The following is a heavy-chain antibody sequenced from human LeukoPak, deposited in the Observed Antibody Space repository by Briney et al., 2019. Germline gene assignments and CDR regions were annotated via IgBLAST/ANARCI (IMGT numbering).Heavy chain of an antibody. J-gene: IGHJ4*02. CDR3: AGIAVVVVAANGGDY. Sequence: SETLSLTCTVSGGSISSSSYYWGWIRQPPGKGLEWIGSIYYSGSTYYNPSLKSRVTISVDTSKNQFSLKLSSVTAADTAVYYCAGIAVVVVAANGGDYWGQGTLVTVSS. D-gene: IGHD2-15*01. CDR2: IYYSGST. CDR1: GGSISSSSYY. V-gene: IGHV4-39*07.